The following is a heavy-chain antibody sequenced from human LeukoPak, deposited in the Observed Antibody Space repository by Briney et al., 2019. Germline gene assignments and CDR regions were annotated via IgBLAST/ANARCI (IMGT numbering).Heavy chain of an antibody. CDR3: AGSWFYRDYFEY. CDR2: ISYDGSNE. D-gene: IGHD3-10*01. Sequence: PGGSLRLSCSASGFTFASYAMHWVRQAPGKGLEWVAVISYDGSNEYYADSVKGRFPISRDNSKNTLYLQMNSLRAEDTAVYYCAGSWFYRDYFEYWGQGTLVTVSS. V-gene: IGHV3-30*04. CDR1: GFTFASYA. J-gene: IGHJ4*02.